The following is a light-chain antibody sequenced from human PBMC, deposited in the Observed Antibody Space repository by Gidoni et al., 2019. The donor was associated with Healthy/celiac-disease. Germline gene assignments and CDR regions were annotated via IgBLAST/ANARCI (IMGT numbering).Light chain of an antibody. CDR1: QSVSSSY. J-gene: IGKJ2*01. Sequence: DIVLTQYPGTLSLSPGERATLSCRASQSVSSSYLAWYQQKPGQAPRLLIYGASSRATGIPDRFSGSGSGTDFTLTISRLEPEDFAVYYCQQYGSSPPYTFGQXTKLEIK. CDR2: GAS. V-gene: IGKV3-20*01. CDR3: QQYGSSPPYT.